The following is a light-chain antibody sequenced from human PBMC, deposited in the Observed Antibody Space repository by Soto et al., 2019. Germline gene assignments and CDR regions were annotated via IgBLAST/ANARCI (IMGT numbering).Light chain of an antibody. V-gene: IGKV4-1*01. CDR1: QSVLYSPDNRNF. CDR3: QQYYSLPST. CDR2: RAS. Sequence: DIVMTQSPDSLAVSLGERATINCKSSQSVLYSPDNRNFLAWYQQKAGQAPKLIIYRASSRESGVPDRISGSRSGTDVTLTVSRLQAREVANYYCQQYYSLPSTFGQGNKLEIK. J-gene: IGKJ2*01.